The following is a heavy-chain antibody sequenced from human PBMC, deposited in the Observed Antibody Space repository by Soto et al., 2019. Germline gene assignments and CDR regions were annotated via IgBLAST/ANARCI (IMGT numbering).Heavy chain of an antibody. V-gene: IGHV1-46*01. J-gene: IGHJ5*02. CDR3: ARERSGYSHTFDP. Sequence: ASVNVSCKASGYTFTSYYMHWVRQAPGQGLELMGIINPSGGSTSYAQKFQGRVTMTRDXXXXXVXMXLXXXXSDXTAVYYCARERSGYSHTFDPWGQGTLVTVSS. CDR2: INPSGGST. CDR1: GYTFTSYY. D-gene: IGHD4-4*01.